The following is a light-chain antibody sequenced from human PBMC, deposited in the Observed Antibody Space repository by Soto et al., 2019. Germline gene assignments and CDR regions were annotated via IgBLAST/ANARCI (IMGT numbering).Light chain of an antibody. J-gene: IGKJ1*01. CDR1: QSVSSY. CDR3: QQYNNWPQT. CDR2: DAS. V-gene: IGKV3D-15*01. Sequence: EIVMTQSPDTLSVSPGERATLSCRASQSVSSYLAWYQQKPGQAPRLLIYDASNRATGIPARFSGSGSGTEFTLTISSLQSEDFAVYYCQQYNNWPQTFGQGTKVDIK.